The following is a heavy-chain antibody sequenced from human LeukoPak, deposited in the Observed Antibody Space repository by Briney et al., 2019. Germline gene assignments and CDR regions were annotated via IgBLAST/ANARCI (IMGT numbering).Heavy chain of an antibody. J-gene: IGHJ4*02. CDR2: IYHSGTT. CDR3: ARAVDYRNYFDY. D-gene: IGHD4-11*01. CDR1: GDSMTRGGYY. Sequence: SQTLSLTCTVSGDSMTRGGYYWSWVRQHPGKGLEWIGFIYHSGTTFYNPSLEGRAAISVDTSQNQFTLKLTSVTAADTAVYYCARAVDYRNYFDYWGQGTLGTVSS. V-gene: IGHV4-31*03.